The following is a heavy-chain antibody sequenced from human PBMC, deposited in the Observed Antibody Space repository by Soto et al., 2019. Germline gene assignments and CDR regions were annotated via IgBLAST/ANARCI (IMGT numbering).Heavy chain of an antibody. CDR1: GGSISSSSYY. CDR3: ARLLDGGVTNWFDP. J-gene: IGHJ5*02. CDR2: IYYSGST. D-gene: IGHD3-16*01. Sequence: SETLSLTCTVSGGSISSSSYYWGWIRQPPGKGLEWIGSIYYSGSTYYNPSLKSRVTISVDTSKNQFSLKLSPVTAADTAVYYCARLLDGGVTNWFDPWGQGTLVTVSS. V-gene: IGHV4-39*01.